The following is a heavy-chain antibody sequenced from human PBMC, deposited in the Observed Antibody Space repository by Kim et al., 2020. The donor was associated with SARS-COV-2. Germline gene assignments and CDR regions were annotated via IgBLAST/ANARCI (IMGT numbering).Heavy chain of an antibody. D-gene: IGHD6-19*01. Sequence: DTVKGRFTSSRDKSKHTLYLQMNSLRAEDTSVYYCARDRIAVAGTGAFDIWGQGTMVTVSS. V-gene: IGHV3-30*01. CDR3: ARDRIAVAGTGAFDI. J-gene: IGHJ3*02.